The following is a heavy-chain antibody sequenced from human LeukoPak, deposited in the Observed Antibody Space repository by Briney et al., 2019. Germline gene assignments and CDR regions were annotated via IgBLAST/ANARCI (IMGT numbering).Heavy chain of an antibody. J-gene: IGHJ4*02. CDR1: GFTFSSYD. CDR3: ARVNYYDSSGYYYGY. V-gene: IGHV3-13*01. D-gene: IGHD3-22*01. Sequence: AGGSLRLSCAASGFTFSSYDMHWVRQATGKGLEWVSAIGTAGDTYYPGSVKGRFTISRENAKNSLYLQMNSLRAGDTAVYYCARVNYYDSSGYYYGYWGQGTLVTVSS. CDR2: IGTAGDT.